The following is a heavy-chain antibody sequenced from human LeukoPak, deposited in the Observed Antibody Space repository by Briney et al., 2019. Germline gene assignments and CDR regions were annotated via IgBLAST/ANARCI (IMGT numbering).Heavy chain of an antibody. Sequence: PGGSLRLSCAASGFIYSAYGMSWVRQAPGQGLEWVSAIRGSGDPTYYADSAKGRFIISRDNSKNTLYLQMNSLKVEDTAVYYCAKDHAGDSGLYEDFDSWGQGTLVTVSS. CDR2: IRGSGDPT. V-gene: IGHV3-23*01. CDR3: AKDHAGDSGLYEDFDS. CDR1: GFIYSAYG. J-gene: IGHJ4*02. D-gene: IGHD3-16*01.